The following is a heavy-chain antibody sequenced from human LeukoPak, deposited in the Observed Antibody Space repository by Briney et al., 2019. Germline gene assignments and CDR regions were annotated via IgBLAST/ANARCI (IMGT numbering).Heavy chain of an antibody. CDR1: GFTFNNYA. CDR2: INNSGGRT. CDR3: AELGITMIGGV. Sequence: GGSLRLSCAASGFTFNNYAMNWVRQAPGKGLEWVSAINNSGGRTYYADSVKGRFTISRDNAKNSLYLQMNSLRAEDTAVYYCAELGITMIGGVWGKGTTVTISS. V-gene: IGHV3-23*01. J-gene: IGHJ6*04. D-gene: IGHD3-10*02.